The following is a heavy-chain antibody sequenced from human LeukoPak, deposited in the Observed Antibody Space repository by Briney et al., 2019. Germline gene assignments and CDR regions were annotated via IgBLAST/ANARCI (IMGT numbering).Heavy chain of an antibody. D-gene: IGHD3-3*01. CDR3: AKDCDFWSGYYTDY. Sequence: SGGSLRLSCAASGFTFSSYAMSWVRQAPGKGLEWVSAISGSGGSTYYADSVKGRFTISRDNSKNTLYLQMNSLRAEDTAVYYCAKDCDFWSGYYTDYWGQGTLVTVSP. V-gene: IGHV3-23*01. CDR2: ISGSGGST. J-gene: IGHJ4*02. CDR1: GFTFSSYA.